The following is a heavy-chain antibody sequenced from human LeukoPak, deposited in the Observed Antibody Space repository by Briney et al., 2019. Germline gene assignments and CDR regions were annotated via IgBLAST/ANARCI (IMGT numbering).Heavy chain of an antibody. CDR3: ARDSDIVVVPAAKGSWFDP. CDR2: MNPNSGNT. Sequence: ASVKVPCKASGYTFTSYDINWVRQATGQGLEWMGWMNPNSGNTGYAQKLQGRVTMTTDTSTSTAYMELRSLRSDDTAVYYCARDSDIVVVPAAKGSWFDPWGQGTLVTVSS. V-gene: IGHV1-8*02. D-gene: IGHD2-2*01. J-gene: IGHJ5*02. CDR1: GYTFTSYD.